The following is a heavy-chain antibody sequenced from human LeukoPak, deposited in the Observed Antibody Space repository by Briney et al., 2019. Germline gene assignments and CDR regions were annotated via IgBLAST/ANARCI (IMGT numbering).Heavy chain of an antibody. J-gene: IGHJ6*02. CDR1: GLTFSSHW. D-gene: IGHD3-3*01. CDR3: ARDLFLRSGSNSHATDV. CDR2: ITNDGSST. V-gene: IGHV3-74*01. Sequence: GGSLRLSCAASGLTFSSHWMHWVRQAPGKGLVWVSRITNDGSSTTYADSAKGRFTISRDTSKSTLYLQMHTLRAEDTAIYYCARDLFLRSGSNSHATDVWGQGTTVTVSS.